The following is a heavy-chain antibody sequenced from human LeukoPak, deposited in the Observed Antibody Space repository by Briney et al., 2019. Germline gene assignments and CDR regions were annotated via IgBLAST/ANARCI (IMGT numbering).Heavy chain of an antibody. J-gene: IGHJ3*02. CDR3: ARGRRTVAGTRNAFDI. Sequence: SETLSLTCAVYGGSFSGYYWSWIRHPPGKGLEWIGEINHSGSTNYNPSLKSRVTISVNTSKNQFSLKLSSVTAADTAVYYCARGRRTVAGTRNAFDIWGQGTMVTVSS. CDR2: INHSGST. V-gene: IGHV4-34*01. D-gene: IGHD6-19*01. CDR1: GGSFSGYY.